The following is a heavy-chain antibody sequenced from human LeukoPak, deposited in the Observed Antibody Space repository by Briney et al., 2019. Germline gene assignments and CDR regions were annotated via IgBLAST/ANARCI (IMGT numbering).Heavy chain of an antibody. D-gene: IGHD6-19*01. V-gene: IGHV4-61*02. CDR3: ARGDIAVAYWFDP. J-gene: IGHJ5*02. CDR1: GGSISSGSYY. Sequence: SETLSLTCTVSGGSISSGSYYWSWIRQPAGKGLEWIGRIYTSGSTNYNPSLKSRVTISVDTSKNQFSLKLSSVTAADTAVYYCARGDIAVAYWFDPWGQGTLVTVSS. CDR2: IYTSGST.